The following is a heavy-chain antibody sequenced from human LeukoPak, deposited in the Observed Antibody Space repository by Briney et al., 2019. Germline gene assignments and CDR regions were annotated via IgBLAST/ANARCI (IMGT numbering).Heavy chain of an antibody. D-gene: IGHD3-10*01. CDR3: ARAPRLLLYYYGSGSYPQPYYFDY. Sequence: PSETLSLTCTVSGGAVSSGGFHWSWIRQPPGKGLEWIGFIRHSGSTTYNPSLESRVTISMSTSKKEFSLELTSVTAADTAVYYCARAPRLLLYYYGSGSYPQPYYFDYWGQGTLVTVSS. J-gene: IGHJ4*02. CDR1: GGAVSSGGFH. V-gene: IGHV4-61*08. CDR2: IRHSGST.